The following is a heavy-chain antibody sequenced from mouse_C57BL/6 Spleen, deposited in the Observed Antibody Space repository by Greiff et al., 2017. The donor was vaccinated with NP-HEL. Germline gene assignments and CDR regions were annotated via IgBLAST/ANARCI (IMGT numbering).Heavy chain of an antibody. D-gene: IGHD2-3*01. J-gene: IGHJ4*01. V-gene: IGHV5-9-1*02. Sequence: EVQVVESGEGLVKPGGSLKLSCAASGFTFSSYAMSWVRQTPEKRLEWVAYISSGGDYIYYADTVKGRFTISRDNARNTLYLQMSSLKSEDTAMYYCTGGYYEGAMDYWGQGTSVTVSS. CDR1: GFTFSSYA. CDR2: ISSGGDYI. CDR3: TGGYYEGAMDY.